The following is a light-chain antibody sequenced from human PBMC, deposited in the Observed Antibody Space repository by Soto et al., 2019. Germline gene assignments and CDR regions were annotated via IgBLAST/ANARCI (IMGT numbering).Light chain of an antibody. V-gene: IGKV1-5*03. Sequence: DIQMTQSPSTLSASVGDRVTITCRASQSIGSWLAWFQQKPGKAPKVLIYKMSSLENGVPSRFSGSGSGTEFTLPISSLQPDDFATYYCQQYAGASWTFGQGTKVEVK. CDR1: QSIGSW. CDR2: KMS. CDR3: QQYAGASWT. J-gene: IGKJ1*01.